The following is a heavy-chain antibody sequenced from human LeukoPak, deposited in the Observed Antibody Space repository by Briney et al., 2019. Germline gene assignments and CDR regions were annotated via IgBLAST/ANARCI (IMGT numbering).Heavy chain of an antibody. CDR3: ARGDTAMGTSIDY. CDR2: IYYSGST. D-gene: IGHD5-18*01. Sequence: KPSETLSLTCTVSGGSISSYYWSWIRQPPGKGLEWIGYIYYSGSTNYNPSLKSRVAISVDTSKNQLSLKLSSVTAADTAVYYCARGDTAMGTSIDYWGQGTLVTVSS. J-gene: IGHJ4*02. CDR1: GGSISSYY. V-gene: IGHV4-59*01.